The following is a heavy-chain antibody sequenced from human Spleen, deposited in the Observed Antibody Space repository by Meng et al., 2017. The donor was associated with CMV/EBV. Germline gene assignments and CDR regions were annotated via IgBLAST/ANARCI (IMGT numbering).Heavy chain of an antibody. CDR3: TTDRLLYDSSGYYGY. CDR1: FPFRNAW. CDR2: IKSKTDGGTT. Sequence: FPFRNAWMSWVRQAPGKGLEWVGRIKSKTDGGTTDYAAPVKGRFTISRDDSKNTLYLQMNSLKTEDTAVYYCTTDRLLYDSSGYYGYWGQGTLVTVSS. D-gene: IGHD3-22*01. J-gene: IGHJ4*02. V-gene: IGHV3-15*01.